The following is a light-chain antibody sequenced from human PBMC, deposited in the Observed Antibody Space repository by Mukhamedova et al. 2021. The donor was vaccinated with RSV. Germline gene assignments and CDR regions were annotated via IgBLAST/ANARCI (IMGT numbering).Light chain of an antibody. J-gene: IGKJ4*01. CDR2: DVS. Sequence: WYQRRVHGKAPEMLIYDVSTLKTGVSSRFSGSGSGTHFTFTINNLQPVDVGTYYCQQYDTLPITFGGGTKVDI. V-gene: IGKV1-33*01. CDR3: QQYDTLPIT.